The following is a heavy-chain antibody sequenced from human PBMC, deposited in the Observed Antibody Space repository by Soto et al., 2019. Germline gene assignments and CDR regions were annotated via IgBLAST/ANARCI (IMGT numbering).Heavy chain of an antibody. CDR1: GGTCSTYG. D-gene: IGHD4-4*01. CDR3: ARVVMTTVPASFYYGLDV. V-gene: IGHV1-69*18. Sequence: QVQLVQSGAEVRKPGSSVTVSCKDAGGTCSTYGITWVRQAPGQGLAWMGNIIPLIGTANYAQRFRGRVTITADESTTTAYMELTSLRSEDTAVYYCARVVMTTVPASFYYGLDVWGQGTTVTVSS. J-gene: IGHJ6*02. CDR2: IIPLIGTA.